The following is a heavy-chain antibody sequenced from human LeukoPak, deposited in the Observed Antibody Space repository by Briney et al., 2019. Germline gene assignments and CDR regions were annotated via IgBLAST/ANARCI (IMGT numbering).Heavy chain of an antibody. CDR3: AIDRIAAAYDAFDI. D-gene: IGHD6-13*01. Sequence: GGSLRLSCAASGFTFSDYYMSWIRQAPGKGLEWISYISNSGSSIYYADSVKGRFTISRDNAKNSLSLQMNSLRAEDAAVYYCAIDRIAAAYDAFDIWGQGTVVTVSS. V-gene: IGHV3-11*04. CDR2: ISNSGSSI. J-gene: IGHJ3*02. CDR1: GFTFSDYY.